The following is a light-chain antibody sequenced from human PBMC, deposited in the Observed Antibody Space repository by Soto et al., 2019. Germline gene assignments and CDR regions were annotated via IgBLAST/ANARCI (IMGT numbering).Light chain of an antibody. J-gene: IGKJ5*01. CDR2: AAS. CDR1: QGISGY. Sequence: EIVLTQSPATLSLSPGDTATLSCRASQGISGYIGWYQQKPGKAPRLLIYAASTRASGIPARFSGSGSGTEFTLTISSLQPEDFAIYYCQQFYSYPITFGQGTRLEIK. CDR3: QQFYSYPIT. V-gene: IGKV3D-11*01.